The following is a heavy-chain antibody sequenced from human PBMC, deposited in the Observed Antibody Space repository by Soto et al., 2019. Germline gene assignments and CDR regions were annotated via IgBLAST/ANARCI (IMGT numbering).Heavy chain of an antibody. D-gene: IGHD2-15*01. J-gene: IGHJ6*02. V-gene: IGHV3-48*02. Sequence: GGSLRLSCAASGFTFSSYSMNWVRQAPGKGLEWISYISDSSRSIYYADSVKGRFTLSRDSGKNSLYLQMNNLRDEDTAVYYCARAGLVVIAGRNYYGMDVWGQGTTVTVSS. CDR2: ISDSSRSI. CDR3: ARAGLVVIAGRNYYGMDV. CDR1: GFTFSSYS.